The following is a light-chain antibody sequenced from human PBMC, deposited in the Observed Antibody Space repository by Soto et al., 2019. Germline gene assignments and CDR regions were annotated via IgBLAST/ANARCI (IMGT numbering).Light chain of an antibody. CDR2: LGS. J-gene: IGKJ1*01. V-gene: IGKV2-28*01. CDR3: MQALQTPT. Sequence: DIVMTQSPLSLPVTPGAPASISCRSSQSLLHSNGYNYLDWYLQKPGQSPQLLIYLGSNRASGVHDRFSGSGSGTDFTLKISRVEAEDVGVYYCMQALQTPTFGQGTKVEIK. CDR1: QSLLHSNGYNY.